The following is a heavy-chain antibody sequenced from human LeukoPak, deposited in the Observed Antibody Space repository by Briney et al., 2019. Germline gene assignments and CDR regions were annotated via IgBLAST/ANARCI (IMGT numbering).Heavy chain of an antibody. Sequence: GGSLRLSCAASGFTFSSYGMHWVRQAPGKGLEWVAVIWYDGSNKYYADSVKGRFTISRDNSKNTLYLQMNSLRAEDTAVYYCAREGPVVVGAAMEEYYYYGMDVWGQGTTVTVSS. CDR3: AREGPVVVGAAMEEYYYYGMDV. J-gene: IGHJ6*02. CDR1: GFTFSSYG. CDR2: IWYDGSNK. D-gene: IGHD2-2*01. V-gene: IGHV3-33*01.